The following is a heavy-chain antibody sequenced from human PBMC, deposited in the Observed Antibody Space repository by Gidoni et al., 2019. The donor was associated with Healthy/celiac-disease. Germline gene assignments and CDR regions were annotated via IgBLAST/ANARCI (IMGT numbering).Heavy chain of an antibody. CDR2: IAYAVRNK. Sequence: QVQRVESGGGVVQPGKSLRLSCAASGFTFSSYAMPWVRQAPGKGMWWVALIAYAVRNKYYADSVKGRFTISRDTSQITLYLQMNSLRAEDTAVYYFARARADIVVVPAAIPSAGAFDLWGRGTLVTVSS. J-gene: IGHJ2*01. D-gene: IGHD2-2*02. V-gene: IGHV3-30*04. CDR1: GFTFSSYA. CDR3: ARARADIVVVPAAIPSAGAFDL.